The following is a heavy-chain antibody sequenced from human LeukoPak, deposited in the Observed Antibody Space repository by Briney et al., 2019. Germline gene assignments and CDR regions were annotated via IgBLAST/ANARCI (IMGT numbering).Heavy chain of an antibody. CDR3: ARADSVPAGDYHYWYMDV. CDR2: IKANSGDT. CDR1: GFTLVDY. Sequence: ASVKVSCKASGFTLVDYIHWVRQDPRQGLQWMGWIKANSGDTEYAQKFQGRVTMTRDTSISTVYMELSSLRSDDTAVYYCARADSVPAGDYHYWYMDVWGKGTTVTVSS. V-gene: IGHV1-2*02. J-gene: IGHJ6*03. D-gene: IGHD6-13*01.